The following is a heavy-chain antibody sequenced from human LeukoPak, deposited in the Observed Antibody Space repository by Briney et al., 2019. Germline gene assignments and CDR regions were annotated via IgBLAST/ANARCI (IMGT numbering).Heavy chain of an antibody. J-gene: IGHJ4*02. CDR1: GGSFSGYY. CDR2: INHSGST. CDR3: ARVVNYRGDGY. V-gene: IGHV4-34*01. Sequence: PSETLSLTCAVYGGSFSGYYWSWIRQPPGKGLEWIGEINHSGSTNYNPSLKSRVTISVDTSKNQFSLKLSSVTAADTAVYYCARVVNYRGDGYWGQGTLVTVSS. D-gene: IGHD1-7*01.